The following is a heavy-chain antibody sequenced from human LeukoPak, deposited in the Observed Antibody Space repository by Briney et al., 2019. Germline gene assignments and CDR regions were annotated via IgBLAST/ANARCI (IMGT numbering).Heavy chain of an antibody. Sequence: GGSLRLSCAASGFTFSSYSMNWVRQAPGKGLEWVSSISSSSSYIYYADSVKGRFTISRDNAKNSLYLQMNSLRAEDTAVYYCARRLYYDSSGYYNTAFDYWGRGTLVTVSS. J-gene: IGHJ4*02. CDR3: ARRLYYDSSGYYNTAFDY. CDR1: GFTFSSYS. CDR2: ISSSSSYI. D-gene: IGHD3-22*01. V-gene: IGHV3-21*01.